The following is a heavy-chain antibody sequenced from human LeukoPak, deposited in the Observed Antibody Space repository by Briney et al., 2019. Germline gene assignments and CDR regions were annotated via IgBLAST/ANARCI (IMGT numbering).Heavy chain of an antibody. Sequence: GGSLRLSCAASGFTFSSYDMHWDRQATGKGLEWVSAIGTAGDTYYPGSVKGRFTISRENAKNSLYLQMNSLRAGDTAVYYCARGGYSYGPNDAFDIWGQGTMVTVSS. J-gene: IGHJ3*02. CDR1: GFTFSSYD. CDR3: ARGGYSYGPNDAFDI. V-gene: IGHV3-13*01. D-gene: IGHD5-18*01. CDR2: IGTAGDT.